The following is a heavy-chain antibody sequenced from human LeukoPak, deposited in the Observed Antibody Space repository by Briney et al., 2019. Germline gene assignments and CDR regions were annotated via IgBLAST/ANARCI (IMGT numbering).Heavy chain of an antibody. J-gene: IGHJ5*02. V-gene: IGHV3-21*01. Sequence: PGGSLRLSCAASGFTFSSYSMNWVRQAPGKGLEWVSSISSSSSYIYYADSVKGRFTISRDNAKNSLYLQMNSLRAEDTAVYYCARGNYGSGSYGLTNWFDPWGQGILVTVSS. CDR1: GFTFSSYS. D-gene: IGHD3-10*01. CDR3: ARGNYGSGSYGLTNWFDP. CDR2: ISSSSSYI.